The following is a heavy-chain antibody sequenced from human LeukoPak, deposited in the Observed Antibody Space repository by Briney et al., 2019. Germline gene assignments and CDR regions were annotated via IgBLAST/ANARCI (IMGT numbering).Heavy chain of an antibody. D-gene: IGHD6-13*01. J-gene: IGHJ3*02. CDR3: AREVPLLAAAGLVDAFDI. CDR2: ISSSSSYI. Sequence: KPGGSLRLSCAASGFTFSSYSMNWVRQAPGKGLEWVSSISSSSSYIYYADSVKGRFTISRDNAKNSLYLQMNSLRAEDTGVYYCAREVPLLAAAGLVDAFDIWGQGTMVTVSS. V-gene: IGHV3-21*01. CDR1: GFTFSSYS.